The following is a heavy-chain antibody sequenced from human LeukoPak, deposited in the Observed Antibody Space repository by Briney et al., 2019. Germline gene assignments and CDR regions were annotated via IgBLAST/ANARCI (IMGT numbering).Heavy chain of an antibody. Sequence: SETLSLTCTVPGGSISSYYGSSIRQPAGKGLEWIGRIYTSGSTNYNPSLKSRVTMSVDTSKNQFSLKLSSVTAADTAVYYCAREDYGGNSGYVYWGQGTLVTVSS. J-gene: IGHJ4*02. CDR1: GGSISSYY. CDR3: AREDYGGNSGYVY. V-gene: IGHV4-4*07. CDR2: IYTSGST. D-gene: IGHD4-23*01.